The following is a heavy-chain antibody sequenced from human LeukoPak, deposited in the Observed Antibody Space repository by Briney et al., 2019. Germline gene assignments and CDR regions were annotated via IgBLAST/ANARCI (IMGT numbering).Heavy chain of an antibody. D-gene: IGHD2-21*02. CDR2: IQEDGKKK. V-gene: IGHV3-7*01. J-gene: IGHJ4*02. Sequence: GSLRLSCEASGFTFTKFWMSWVRQAPGKGLEWVANIQEDGKKKNYVDSVRGRFTISRDNAKNSIYLQMNSLRVEDTAVYYCAKDIVGGGDDYWGQGTLVIVSS. CDR1: GFTFTKFW. CDR3: AKDIVGGGDDY.